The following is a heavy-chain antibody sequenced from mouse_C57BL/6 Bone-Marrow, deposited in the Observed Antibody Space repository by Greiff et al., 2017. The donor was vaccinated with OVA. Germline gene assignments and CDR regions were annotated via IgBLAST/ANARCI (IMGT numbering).Heavy chain of an antibody. Sequence: VQLKESGEGLVKPGGSLKLSCAASGFTFSSYAMSWVRQTPEKRLEWVAYISSGGDYIYYADTVKGRFTISRDNARNTLYLQMSSLKSEDTAMYYCTREGLLRRGFAYWGQGTLVTVSA. D-gene: IGHD1-1*01. J-gene: IGHJ3*01. V-gene: IGHV5-9-1*02. CDR3: TREGLLRRGFAY. CDR2: ISSGGDYI. CDR1: GFTFSSYA.